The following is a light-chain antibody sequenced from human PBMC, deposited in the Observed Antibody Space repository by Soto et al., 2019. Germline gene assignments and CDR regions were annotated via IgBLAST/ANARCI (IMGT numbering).Light chain of an antibody. Sequence: QSVLTQPASVSGSPGQSITISCTGTSSDVGGYNYVSWYQQHPDKAPKLMIYDVSNRPSGVSNRFSGSKSGNTASLTISGLQAEDGADYYCSSYTSSSTPFYVFGTGTKVTVL. V-gene: IGLV2-14*01. CDR2: DVS. CDR1: SSDVGGYNY. CDR3: SSYTSSSTPFYV. J-gene: IGLJ1*01.